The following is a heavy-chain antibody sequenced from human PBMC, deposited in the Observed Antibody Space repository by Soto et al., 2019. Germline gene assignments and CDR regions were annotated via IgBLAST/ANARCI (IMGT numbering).Heavy chain of an antibody. Sequence: GASVKVSCKASGGTFSSYAISWVRQAPGQGLEWMGGIIPIFGTANYAQKFQGRVTITADESTSTAYMELSSLRSEDTAGYYCARFFPKICTKVVCNGKKNDYYYYGMDVWGQGTTVTVSS. D-gene: IGHD2-8*01. CDR1: GGTFSSYA. J-gene: IGHJ6*02. CDR2: IIPIFGTA. CDR3: ARFFPKICTKVVCNGKKNDYYYYGMDV. V-gene: IGHV1-69*13.